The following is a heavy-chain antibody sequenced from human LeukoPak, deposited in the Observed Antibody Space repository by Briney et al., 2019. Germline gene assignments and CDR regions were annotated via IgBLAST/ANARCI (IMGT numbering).Heavy chain of an antibody. Sequence: PSETLSLTCTVSGGSISSGGYYWSWIRQPPGKGLEWIGYIYYSGSTNYNPSLKSRVTISVDTSKNQFSLKLSSVTAADTAVYYCARGSDYYDSSGYYNYYYYGMDVWGQGTTVTVSS. J-gene: IGHJ6*02. D-gene: IGHD3-22*01. CDR3: ARGSDYYDSSGYYNYYYYGMDV. CDR2: IYYSGST. CDR1: GGSISSGGYY. V-gene: IGHV4-61*08.